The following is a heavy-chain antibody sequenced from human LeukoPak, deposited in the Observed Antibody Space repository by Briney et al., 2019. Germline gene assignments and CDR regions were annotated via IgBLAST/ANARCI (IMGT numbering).Heavy chain of an antibody. V-gene: IGHV4-38-2*02. J-gene: IGHJ4*02. CDR3: ARDKGELDY. CDR2: IYHSGST. D-gene: IGHD3-16*01. Sequence: ASETLSLTCTVSGYSISSGYYWGWIRQPPGQGLEWIGSIYHSGSTFYNPSLKSRVTISVDTSKNQFSLKLSSVTAADTAVYYCARDKGELDYWGQGTLVTVSS. CDR1: GYSISSGYY.